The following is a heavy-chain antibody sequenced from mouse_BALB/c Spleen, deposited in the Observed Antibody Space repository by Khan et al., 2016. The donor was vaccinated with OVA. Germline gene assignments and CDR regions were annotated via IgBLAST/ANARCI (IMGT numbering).Heavy chain of an antibody. Sequence: VQLKQSGPGLVKPSQSLSLTCTVTGYSITSDYAWNWIRQFPGNKLEWIGSINYSGSTNYNPSLKSRISITRDTSKNQFFLQLNSVTTEDTATYYCSRDGSRYNYAMDYWGQGTAVTVSS. V-gene: IGHV3-2*02. CDR2: INYSGST. CDR1: GYSITSDYA. CDR3: SRDGSRYNYAMDY. J-gene: IGHJ4*01. D-gene: IGHD2-3*01.